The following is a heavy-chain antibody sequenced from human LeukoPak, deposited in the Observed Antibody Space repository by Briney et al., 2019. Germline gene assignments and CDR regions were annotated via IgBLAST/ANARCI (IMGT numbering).Heavy chain of an antibody. CDR3: ARLEITTVTTSDY. J-gene: IGHJ4*02. D-gene: IGHD4-17*01. CDR1: RGTFNSYA. V-gene: IGHV1-69*01. Sequence: SVKVFCKASRGTFNSYAISWVRQAPGQGLEWMGGIIPIFGTANYAQKFQGRVTITADESTSTAYMELSSLRSEDTAVYYCARLEITTVTTSDYWGQGTLVTVSS. CDR2: IIPIFGTA.